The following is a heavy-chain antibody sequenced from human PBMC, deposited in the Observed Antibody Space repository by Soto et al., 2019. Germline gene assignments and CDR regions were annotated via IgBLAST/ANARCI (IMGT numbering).Heavy chain of an antibody. V-gene: IGHV1-18*01. D-gene: IGHD4-17*01. Sequence: GASVKVSCKASGYSFASYGISWVRQAPGQGLEWMGWISAYNGNTNYAQKLQGRVTMTTDTSTSTAYMELRSLRSDDTAVYYCAREGYGDFHDAFDIWGQGTMVTVSS. J-gene: IGHJ3*02. CDR1: GYSFASYG. CDR2: ISAYNGNT. CDR3: AREGYGDFHDAFDI.